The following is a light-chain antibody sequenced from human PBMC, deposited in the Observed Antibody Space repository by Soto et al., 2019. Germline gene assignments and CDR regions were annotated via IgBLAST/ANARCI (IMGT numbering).Light chain of an antibody. J-gene: IGLJ1*01. Sequence: QSVLTQPPSASGTPGQRVTISCSGSSSNIGSNTLNWYQQLPGTAPQLLIYSFNQRPSGVPDRFSGSRSGTSASLVISGLQSGDEADYYCNSYTSSNTLYVFGTGTKLTVL. CDR3: NSYTSSNTLYV. CDR1: SSNIGSNT. CDR2: SFN. V-gene: IGLV1-44*01.